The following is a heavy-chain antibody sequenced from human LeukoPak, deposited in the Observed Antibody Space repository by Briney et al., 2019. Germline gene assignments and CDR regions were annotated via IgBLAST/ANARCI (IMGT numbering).Heavy chain of an antibody. V-gene: IGHV4-38-2*02. D-gene: IGHD3-22*01. CDR2: IYHGGST. CDR1: GYSISSGFH. Sequence: SETLSLTCAVSGYSISSGFHWGWIRQPPGKGLEWIGSIYHGGSTYYNPSLKSRVTTSVDTSKNQFSLKLGSVTAADTAIYYCARDRRNSAYYYDSGGYYVEYWGQGTLVTASS. J-gene: IGHJ4*02. CDR3: ARDRRNSAYYYDSGGYYVEY.